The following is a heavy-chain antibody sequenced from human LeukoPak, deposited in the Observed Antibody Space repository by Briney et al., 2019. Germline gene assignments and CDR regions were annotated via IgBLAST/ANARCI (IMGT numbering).Heavy chain of an antibody. CDR2: IYYSGST. D-gene: IGHD4-17*01. CDR1: GSSISAYY. V-gene: IGHV4-59*01. J-gene: IGHJ4*02. CDR3: ARGNDYGDSFDY. Sequence: SETLSLTCTVSGSSISAYYWTWIRQSPGEGLEWIGNIYYSGSTNSNPSLKSRVTVSLDTSKNQFSLKVRSVTAVDTADYYCARGNDYGDSFDYWGQGTLVTVSS.